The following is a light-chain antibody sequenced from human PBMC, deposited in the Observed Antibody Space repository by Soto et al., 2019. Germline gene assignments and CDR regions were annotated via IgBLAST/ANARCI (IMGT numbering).Light chain of an antibody. CDR3: QQCGSSPPFT. Sequence: EIVLTQSPGTLSLSAGERATLSCRASQSVSSSDIVWYQQKPGQAPRLLIYGTSSRATAVPDRISGSGSGTEFPLTISTLEPEDFAAYYCQQCGSSPPFTFGQGTRLQIK. J-gene: IGKJ5*01. CDR2: GTS. V-gene: IGKV3-20*01. CDR1: QSVSSSD.